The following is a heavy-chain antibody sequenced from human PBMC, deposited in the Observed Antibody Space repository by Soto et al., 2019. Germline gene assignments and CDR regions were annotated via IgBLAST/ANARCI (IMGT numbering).Heavy chain of an antibody. CDR1: GFTFSSYA. V-gene: IGHV3-30-3*01. J-gene: IGHJ4*02. CDR3: ARSPGPFDY. Sequence: QVQLVESGGGVVQPGRSLRLSCAASGFTFSSYAMHWVRQAPGKGLEWVAVISYDGSNKYYADSGKGRFTISRDNSKNTLYLQMNSLRAEDTAVDYRARSPGPFDYWGQGTLVTVSS. CDR2: ISYDGSNK.